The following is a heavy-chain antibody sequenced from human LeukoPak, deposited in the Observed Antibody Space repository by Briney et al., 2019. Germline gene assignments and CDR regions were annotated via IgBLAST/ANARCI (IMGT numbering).Heavy chain of an antibody. V-gene: IGHV4-4*09. D-gene: IGHD5-18*01. CDR1: GGSISSYY. CDR3: APIKRGHIFGYFDF. CDR2: MLDTVTT. Sequence: KTSETLSLTCTVSGGSISSYYWSWIRQPPGKGLEWTGYMLDTVTTKDNPSLKSRFALSADTSKNQFSLMLTSVTAADTAVYYCAPIKRGHIFGYFDFWGQGIPVTVSS. J-gene: IGHJ4*02.